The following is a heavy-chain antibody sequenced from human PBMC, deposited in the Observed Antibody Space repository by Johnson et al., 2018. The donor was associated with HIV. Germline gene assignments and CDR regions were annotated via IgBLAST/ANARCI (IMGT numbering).Heavy chain of an antibody. CDR3: ARAEIYEGRVGDFAFDI. D-gene: IGHD3-10*01. J-gene: IGHJ3*02. Sequence: VQLVESGGGLVQPGRSLRLSCAASGFTFDDYAMQWVRQAPGNGLEWVSLIRWDGAITSYVDSVRGRFTISRDNSRNSLYLQMKSLRAEDTALYYCARAEIYEGRVGDFAFDIWGRGTMVTVSS. CDR2: IRWDGAIT. CDR1: GFTFDDYA. V-gene: IGHV3-43D*03.